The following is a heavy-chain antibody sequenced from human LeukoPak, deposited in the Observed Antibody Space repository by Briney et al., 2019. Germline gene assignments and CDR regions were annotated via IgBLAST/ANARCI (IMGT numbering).Heavy chain of an antibody. V-gene: IGHV3-21*01. D-gene: IGHD5-12*01. Sequence: GGSLRLSCAASGFTFSSYAMSWVRQAPGKGLEWVSSISSSSSYIYYADSVKGRFTISRDNAKNSLYLQMNSLRAEDTAVYYCARDRPVLATIAFDIWGQGTMVTVSS. CDR2: ISSSSSYI. J-gene: IGHJ3*02. CDR1: GFTFSSYA. CDR3: ARDRPVLATIAFDI.